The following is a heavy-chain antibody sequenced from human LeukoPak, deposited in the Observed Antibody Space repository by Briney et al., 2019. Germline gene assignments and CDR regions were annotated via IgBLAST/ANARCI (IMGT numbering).Heavy chain of an antibody. Sequence: GGSLRLSCAASGFTFSSYEMIWVRQAPGKGLEWVSYMSSSGSTIYYADFVKGRFTISRDNSKNTLYLQMNSLRADDTAVYYCARVMGRLVRTWYFDLWGRGTLVTVSS. CDR3: ARVMGRLVRTWYFDL. D-gene: IGHD3-9*01. V-gene: IGHV3-48*03. J-gene: IGHJ2*01. CDR1: GFTFSSYE. CDR2: MSSSGSTI.